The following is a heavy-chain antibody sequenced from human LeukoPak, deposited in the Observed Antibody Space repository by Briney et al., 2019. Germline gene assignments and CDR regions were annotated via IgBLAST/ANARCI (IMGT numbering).Heavy chain of an antibody. CDR2: IKQDGSDK. V-gene: IGHV3-7*01. CDR1: GFTFSSYW. CDR3: AIIPRAAAGPSARSPFHY. J-gene: IGHJ4*02. D-gene: IGHD6-13*01. Sequence: GGSLRLSCEVSGFTFSSYWMNWVRQAPGKGLEWVANIKQDGSDKYYVDSVKGRFTISRDNAKNSLYLQMSSLRAEDTAVYYCAIIPRAAAGPSARSPFHYWGQGTLVIVFS.